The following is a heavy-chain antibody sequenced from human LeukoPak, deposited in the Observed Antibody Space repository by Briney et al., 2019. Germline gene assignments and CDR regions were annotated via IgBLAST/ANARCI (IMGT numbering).Heavy chain of an antibody. CDR3: ARDLAYGDPPSGFDP. CDR1: GGTFSSYA. D-gene: IGHD4-17*01. CDR2: INPNGGGT. Sequence: ASVKVSCKASGGTFSSYAISWVRQAPGQGLEWMGGINPNGGGTNYAQKFQGRVTMTRDTSITTAYMELSSLRSDDTAVYFCARDLAYGDPPSGFDPWGQGTLVTVSS. J-gene: IGHJ5*02. V-gene: IGHV1-2*02.